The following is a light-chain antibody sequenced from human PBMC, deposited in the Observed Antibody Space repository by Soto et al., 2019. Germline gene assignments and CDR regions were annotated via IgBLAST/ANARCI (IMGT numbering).Light chain of an antibody. CDR3: QQYNSYPT. CDR2: DAS. V-gene: IGKV1-5*01. CDR1: QSISSW. J-gene: IGKJ1*01. Sequence: DIQMTQSPSNLSPSVGDSVTITCRASQSISSWLAWYQQKPGKXPXXLIYDASSLESGVPSRFSGTGSGTEFPLTISSLQPDDFATYDCQQYNSYPTFGQGTKVDIK.